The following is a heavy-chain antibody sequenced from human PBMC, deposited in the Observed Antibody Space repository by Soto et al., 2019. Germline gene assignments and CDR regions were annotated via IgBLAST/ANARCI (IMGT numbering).Heavy chain of an antibody. J-gene: IGHJ3*02. Sequence: QVQLVESGGGVVQPGRSLRLSCAASGFTSSSFVIHWVRQAPGKGLEWLAVISSDGNNQDYADSVKGRFTISRDNSKNTLYLRVNSLRAEDTAVYFCAKERGVLDAFDIWGQGTMVTVSS. V-gene: IGHV3-30*18. D-gene: IGHD3-10*01. CDR3: AKERGVLDAFDI. CDR1: GFTSSSFV. CDR2: ISSDGNNQ.